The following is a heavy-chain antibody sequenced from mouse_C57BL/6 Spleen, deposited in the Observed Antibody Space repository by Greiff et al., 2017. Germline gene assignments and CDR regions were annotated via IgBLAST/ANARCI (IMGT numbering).Heavy chain of an antibody. J-gene: IGHJ3*01. CDR2: IHSNSGST. Sequence: VQLQQPGAELVKPGASVKLSCKASGYTFTSYWMHWVKQRPGQGLEWIGMIHSNSGSTNYNEKFKSKATLTVDKSSSTAYMQLSSLTSEDSAVYYCASYGYDVSWFAYWGQVTLVTVSA. V-gene: IGHV1-64*01. CDR1: GYTFTSYW. D-gene: IGHD2-2*01. CDR3: ASYGYDVSWFAY.